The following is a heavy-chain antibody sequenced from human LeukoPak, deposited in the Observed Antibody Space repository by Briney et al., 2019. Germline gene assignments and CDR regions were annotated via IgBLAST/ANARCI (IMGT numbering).Heavy chain of an antibody. V-gene: IGHV4-39*01. D-gene: IGHD3-16*01. J-gene: IGHJ4*02. CDR1: GGSISSSSYY. CDR3: ARHRPRTYYDYVWGSWFDY. CDR2: IYYSGST. Sequence: TPSETLSLTCTVSGGSISSSSYYWGWIRQPPGKGLEWIGSIYYSGSTYYNPSLKSRVTISVDTSKNQFSLKLSSVTAADTAVYYCARHRPRTYYDYVWGSWFDYWGQGTLVTVSS.